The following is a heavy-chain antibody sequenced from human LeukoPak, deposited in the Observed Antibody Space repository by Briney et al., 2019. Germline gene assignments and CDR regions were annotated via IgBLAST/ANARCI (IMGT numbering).Heavy chain of an antibody. CDR1: GFTFSSYA. J-gene: IGHJ5*02. Sequence: GGSLRLSCAASGFTFSSYAMSWVRQAPGKGLERVSAISGSGGTTYYADSVKGRFTISRDNSKSTLYVQMNSLRAEDTAVYYYAIVAARQGTIDPWGQGTLVTISS. CDR3: AIVAARQGTIDP. D-gene: IGHD6-6*01. CDR2: ISGSGGTT. V-gene: IGHV3-23*01.